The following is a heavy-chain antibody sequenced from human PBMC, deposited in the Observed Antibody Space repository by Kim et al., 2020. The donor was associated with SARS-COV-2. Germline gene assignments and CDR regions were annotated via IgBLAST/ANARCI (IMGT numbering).Heavy chain of an antibody. CDR2: INHSGSS. Sequence: SETLSLTCAVYTGSFTGHYWSWIRQPPGKGLEWIGEINHSGSSNYNPSLKSRLTMSVDTSKNQFSLRLSSVTAADTAVYYCAREFGSGTYRYFDLWGRGTRVTVSS. V-gene: IGHV4-34*01. J-gene: IGHJ2*01. CDR3: AREFGSGTYRYFDL. D-gene: IGHD3-10*01. CDR1: TGSFTGHY.